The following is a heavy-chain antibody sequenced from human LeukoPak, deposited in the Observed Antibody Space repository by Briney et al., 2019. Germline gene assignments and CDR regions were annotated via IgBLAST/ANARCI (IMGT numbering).Heavy chain of an antibody. J-gene: IGHJ4*02. V-gene: IGHV3-33*01. Sequence: PGGSLRLSRAASGFTFSSYGMHWVRQAPGKGLEWVAVIWYDGSNKYYADSVKGRFTISRDNSKNTLYLQMNSLRAEDTAVYYCARDHSSGWYSDYFDYWGQGTLVTVSS. D-gene: IGHD6-19*01. CDR2: IWYDGSNK. CDR1: GFTFSSYG. CDR3: ARDHSSGWYSDYFDY.